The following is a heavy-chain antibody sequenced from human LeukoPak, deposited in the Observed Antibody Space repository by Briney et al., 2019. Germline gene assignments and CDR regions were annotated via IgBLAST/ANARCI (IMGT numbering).Heavy chain of an antibody. Sequence: SETLSLTCSVSGGSISRHFWSWIRQPPGKGLDWIAFIHYSGRTNYNPSLQSRVTISIDTSENNFSLKLTSVTAADTAVYYCARLLDNDSSGDPDTFDMWGQGTVVSVSS. V-gene: IGHV4-59*11. CDR1: GGSISRHF. J-gene: IGHJ3*02. CDR3: ARLLDNDSSGDPDTFDM. CDR2: IHYSGRT. D-gene: IGHD3-22*01.